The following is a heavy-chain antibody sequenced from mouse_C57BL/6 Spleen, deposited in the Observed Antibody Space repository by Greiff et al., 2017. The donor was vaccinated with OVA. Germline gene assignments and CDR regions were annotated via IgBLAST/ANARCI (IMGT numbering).Heavy chain of an antibody. CDR3: ARGGYYDYDGYYFDY. Sequence: LQESDAELVKPGASVKISCKVSGYTFTDHTIHWMKQRPEQGLEWIGYIYPRDGSTKYNEKFKGKATLTADKSSSTAYMQLNSLTSEDSAVYFCARGGYYDYDGYYFDYWGQGTTLTVSS. CDR1: GYTFTDHT. D-gene: IGHD2-4*01. CDR2: IYPRDGST. V-gene: IGHV1-78*01. J-gene: IGHJ2*01.